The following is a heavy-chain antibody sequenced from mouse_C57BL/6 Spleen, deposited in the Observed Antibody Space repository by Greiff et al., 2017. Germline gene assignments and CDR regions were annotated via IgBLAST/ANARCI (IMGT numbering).Heavy chain of an antibody. J-gene: IGHJ4*01. V-gene: IGHV1-26*01. CDR2: INPNNGGT. Sequence: EVQLQQSGPELVKPGASVKISCKASGYTFTDYYMNWVKQSHGKSLEWIGDINPNNGGTSYNQKFKGKATLTVDKSSSTAYMELRSLTSEDSAVYYCARSYPHEDYAMDYWGQGTSVTVSS. CDR1: GYTFTDYY. D-gene: IGHD2-12*01. CDR3: ARSYPHEDYAMDY.